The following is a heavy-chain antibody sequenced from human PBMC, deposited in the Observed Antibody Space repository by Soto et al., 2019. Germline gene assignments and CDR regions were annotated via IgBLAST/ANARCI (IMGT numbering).Heavy chain of an antibody. D-gene: IGHD3-22*01. J-gene: IGHJ3*02. Sequence: PSETLSLTCTVSGGSISSGGYYWSWIRQHPGKGLEWIGYTYYSGSTYYNPSLKSRVTISVDTSKNQFSLKLSSVTAADTAVYYCARVGYYYDSSGYPRDDAFDIWGQGTMVTVSS. V-gene: IGHV4-31*03. CDR3: ARVGYYYDSSGYPRDDAFDI. CDR2: TYYSGST. CDR1: GGSISSGGYY.